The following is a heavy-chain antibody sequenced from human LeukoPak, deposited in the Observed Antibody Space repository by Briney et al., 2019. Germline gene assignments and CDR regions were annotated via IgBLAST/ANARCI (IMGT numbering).Heavy chain of an antibody. V-gene: IGHV1-46*01. CDR2: INPSGGST. J-gene: IGHJ3*02. CDR1: GYTFTNYY. Sequence: ASVKVSCKASGYTFTNYYMHWVRQAPAQGLEWIGIINPSGGSTSYAQKFQGRVTMTRDMSTSTVYMDMSSLRSDDTAVYYCARNLWFGESSDAFDMWGQGTMVTVSS. D-gene: IGHD3-10*01. CDR3: ARNLWFGESSDAFDM.